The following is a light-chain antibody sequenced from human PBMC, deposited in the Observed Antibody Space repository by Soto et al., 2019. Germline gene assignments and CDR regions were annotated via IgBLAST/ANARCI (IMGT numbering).Light chain of an antibody. J-gene: IGKJ5*01. Sequence: EIVLTQSPATLSSFPVDRVTLSCMASQSVSDNLAWYQQKPGQAPRLLIYSASTRATGIPARFSGSGSGTDFTLTISSLEPEDFAVYYCQQRSNWPITFGQGTRLEIK. CDR1: QSVSDN. CDR3: QQRSNWPIT. V-gene: IGKV3-11*01. CDR2: SAS.